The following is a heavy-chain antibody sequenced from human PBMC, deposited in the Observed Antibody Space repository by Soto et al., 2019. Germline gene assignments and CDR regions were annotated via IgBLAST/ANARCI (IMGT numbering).Heavy chain of an antibody. CDR3: ARDFPYCGSTSCYSAAPKY. D-gene: IGHD2-2*01. Sequence: PGGSLRLSCTASGFTFGDYAMSWFRQAPGKGLEWVAVMSHDGSSSFYADSVKGRFTISRDNSKTTLYLQMNSLSTEDTAVYYCARDFPYCGSTSCYSAAPKYWGQGTLVTVSS. CDR1: GFTFGDYA. J-gene: IGHJ4*02. CDR2: MSHDGSSS. V-gene: IGHV3-30-3*01.